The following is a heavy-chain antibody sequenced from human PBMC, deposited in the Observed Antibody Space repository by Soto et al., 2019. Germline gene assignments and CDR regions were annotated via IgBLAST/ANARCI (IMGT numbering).Heavy chain of an antibody. CDR1: GGSFSGYY. D-gene: IGHD3-10*01. V-gene: IGHV4-34*01. J-gene: IGHJ4*02. Sequence: SETLSLTCAVYGGSFSGYYWSWIRQPPGKGLEWIGEINHSGSTNYNPSLKSRVTISVDTSKNQFSLKLSSVTAADTAVYYCARVYYGSGDFDYWGQGTLVTVSS. CDR3: ARVYYGSGDFDY. CDR2: INHSGST.